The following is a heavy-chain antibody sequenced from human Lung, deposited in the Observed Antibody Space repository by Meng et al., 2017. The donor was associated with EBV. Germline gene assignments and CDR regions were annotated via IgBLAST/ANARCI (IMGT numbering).Heavy chain of an antibody. CDR2: INYSGIT. CDR1: SFMMAY. D-gene: IGHD2-2*01. CDR3: ARGGTSSAPFDY. V-gene: IGHV4-34*01. J-gene: IGHJ4*02. Sequence: SFMMAYWCWIRQTPGKGLELIVQINYSGITNYHPSLKSRVTISVDTSKNQFSLSLNSVTAADTAVYYCARGGTSSAPFDYWGQGTLVTVSS.